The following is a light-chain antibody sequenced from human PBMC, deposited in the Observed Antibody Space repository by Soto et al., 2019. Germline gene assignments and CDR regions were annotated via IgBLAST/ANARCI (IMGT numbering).Light chain of an antibody. CDR2: AAS. CDR1: QDIKSE. J-gene: IGKJ1*01. CDR3: LQDYNSPWT. V-gene: IGKV1-6*01. Sequence: AIQMTQSPSSLSAFVGDRVTITCRASQDIKSELGWYQQKPGKAPKLLIYAASSLQSGVPSRFSGSGSVTDFTLTSSSLQPEDFASYYCLQDYNSPWTFGQGTKVEIK.